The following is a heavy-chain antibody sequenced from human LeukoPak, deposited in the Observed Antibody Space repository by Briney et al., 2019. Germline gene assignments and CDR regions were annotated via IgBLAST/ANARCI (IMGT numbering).Heavy chain of an antibody. CDR2: ISYGGTN. Sequence: SETLSLTCTVSGGSISSNNYYWGWIRQPPGKGLEWIGSISYGGTNYYNPSLESRVTISVDTSKNQFSLNLSSVTAADTAVYYCGRRPGGAIEYWGQGTLVTVSS. J-gene: IGHJ4*02. CDR3: GRRPGGAIEY. CDR1: GGSISSNNYY. V-gene: IGHV4-39*01. D-gene: IGHD2-2*02.